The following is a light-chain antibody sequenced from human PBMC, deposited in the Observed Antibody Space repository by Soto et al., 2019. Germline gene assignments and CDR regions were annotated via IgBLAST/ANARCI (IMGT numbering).Light chain of an antibody. CDR2: GEF. Sequence: IVLTQSPATLSLSPGERATLSCRASQTVSGSYLAWYQHKPGQAPRLLIYGEFSRATGIPDRFSGSGSGTDFTLTISSPEPEDFAVYYCQQRSNWLTFGGGTKVDIK. CDR3: QQRSNWLT. J-gene: IGKJ4*01. V-gene: IGKV3D-20*02. CDR1: QTVSGSY.